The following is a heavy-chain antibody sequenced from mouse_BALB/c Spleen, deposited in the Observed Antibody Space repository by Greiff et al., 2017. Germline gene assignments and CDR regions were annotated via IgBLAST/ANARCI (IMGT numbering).Heavy chain of an antibody. CDR1: GFTFSSFG. Sequence: EVHLVESGGGLVQPGGSRKLSCAASGFTFSSFGMHWVRQAPEKGLEWVAYISSGSSTIYYADTVKGRFTISRDNPKNTLFLQMTSLRSEDTAMYYCARSDGNYAGFAYWGQGTLVTVSA. V-gene: IGHV5-17*02. CDR3: ARSDGNYAGFAY. D-gene: IGHD2-1*01. J-gene: IGHJ3*01. CDR2: ISSGSSTI.